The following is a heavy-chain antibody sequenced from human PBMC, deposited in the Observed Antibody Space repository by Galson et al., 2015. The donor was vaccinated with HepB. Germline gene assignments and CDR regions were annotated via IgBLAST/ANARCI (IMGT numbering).Heavy chain of an antibody. Sequence: SVKVSCKASGYTFTSYAMHWVRQAPGQRLEWMGWINAGNGNTKYSQKSQGRVTITRDTSASTAYMELSSLRSEDTAVYYCARRCSSTSCPYYYYGMDVWGQGTTVTVSS. CDR1: GYTFTSYA. V-gene: IGHV1-3*01. CDR2: INAGNGNT. J-gene: IGHJ6*02. D-gene: IGHD2-2*01. CDR3: ARRCSSTSCPYYYYGMDV.